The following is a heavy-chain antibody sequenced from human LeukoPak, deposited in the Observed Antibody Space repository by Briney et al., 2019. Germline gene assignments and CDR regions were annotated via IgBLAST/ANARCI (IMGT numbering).Heavy chain of an antibody. D-gene: IGHD3-22*01. CDR3: ARDGDQHEKYYYDSSGYYYAY. CDR2: INPNSGGT. CDR1: GYTFTGYY. J-gene: IGHJ4*02. V-gene: IGHV1-2*02. Sequence: ASVKVSCKASGYTFTGYYMHWVRQAPGQGLEWMGWINPNSGGTNYAQKFQGRVTMTRDTSISTAYMELSRLRSGDTAVYYCARDGDQHEKYYYDSSGYYYAYWGQGTLVTVSS.